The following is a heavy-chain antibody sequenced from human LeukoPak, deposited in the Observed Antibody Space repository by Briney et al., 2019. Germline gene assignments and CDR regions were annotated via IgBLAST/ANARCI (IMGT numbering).Heavy chain of an antibody. Sequence: GASVKVSCKASGYTFTSYYMHWVRQAPGQGLEWMGIINPSGGSTSYAQKFQGRVTITADESTSTAYMELSSLRSEDTAVYYCATCSSTSCYGYNWFDPWGQGTLVTVSS. D-gene: IGHD2-2*01. J-gene: IGHJ5*02. CDR1: GYTFTSYY. CDR3: ATCSSTSCYGYNWFDP. CDR2: INPSGGST. V-gene: IGHV1-46*01.